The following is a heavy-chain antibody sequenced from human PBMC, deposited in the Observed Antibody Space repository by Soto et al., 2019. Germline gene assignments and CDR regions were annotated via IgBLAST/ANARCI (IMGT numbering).Heavy chain of an antibody. V-gene: IGHV1-18*01. CDR1: GYTFTSYG. Sequence: ASVKVSCKASGYTFTSYGIIWVRQAPGQGLEWMGWISAYNGNTNYAQKLQGRVTMTTDTSASTAYMELSSLRSEDTAVYYCASAVYSSGWYLVDYWGQGTLVTVSS. J-gene: IGHJ4*02. CDR3: ASAVYSSGWYLVDY. CDR2: ISAYNGNT. D-gene: IGHD6-19*01.